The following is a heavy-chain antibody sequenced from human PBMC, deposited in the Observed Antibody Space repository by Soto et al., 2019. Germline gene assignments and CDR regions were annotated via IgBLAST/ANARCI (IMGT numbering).Heavy chain of an antibody. D-gene: IGHD3-22*01. CDR1: GGTFNNYA. Sequence: QVQLVQSGAEVKKPESSVRVSCKASGGTFNNYAITWVRQAPGQGLEWMGGTIPMFGTTNYAEKFQGRVTITADESTNTAYMELSILRSEDTAVYYCTRCGIRYHSIGFYLGIDGMDVWGQGTTVIVSS. J-gene: IGHJ6*02. CDR3: TRCGIRYHSIGFYLGIDGMDV. V-gene: IGHV1-69*12. CDR2: TIPMFGTT.